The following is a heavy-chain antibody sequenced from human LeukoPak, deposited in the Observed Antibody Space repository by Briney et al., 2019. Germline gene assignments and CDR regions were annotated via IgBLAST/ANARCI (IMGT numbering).Heavy chain of an antibody. D-gene: IGHD2-21*02. Sequence: ASVKVSCKASGYTFTDYYIHWVRQAPGQGLEWMGWINPNSGGTNYAQKFQGRVTMTRDTSISTAYMELSRLRSDDTAVYYCARDCYGRAGGGDCSHYWGQGTLVTVSS. CDR3: ARDCYGRAGGGDCSHY. CDR2: INPNSGGT. CDR1: GYTFTDYY. V-gene: IGHV1-2*02. J-gene: IGHJ4*02.